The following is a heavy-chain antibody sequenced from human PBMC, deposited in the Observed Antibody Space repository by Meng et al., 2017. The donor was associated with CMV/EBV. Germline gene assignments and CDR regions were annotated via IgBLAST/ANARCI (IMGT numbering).Heavy chain of an antibody. Sequence: SDTLSLTCTVSGGSVSSGSYYWSWIRQPPGKGLEWIGYIYYSGSTNYNPSLKSRVTISVDTSKNQFSLKLSSVTAADTAVYYCASEIGLRRKLFDYWGQGTLVTVSS. CDR2: IYYSGST. J-gene: IGHJ4*02. CDR3: ASEIGLRRKLFDY. D-gene: IGHD4-23*01. CDR1: GGSVSSGSYY. V-gene: IGHV4-61*01.